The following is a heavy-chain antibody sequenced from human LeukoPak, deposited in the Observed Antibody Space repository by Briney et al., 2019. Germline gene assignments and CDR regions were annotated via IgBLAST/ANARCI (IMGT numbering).Heavy chain of an antibody. CDR2: MNPNSGNT. CDR1: GYTFTGYY. V-gene: IGHV1-8*03. D-gene: IGHD3-22*01. CDR3: ARVSYYDSSGYYSIDAFDI. Sequence: ASVKVSCKASGYTFTGYYMHWVRQAPGQGPEWMGWMNPNSGNTGYAQKFQGRVTITRNTSISTAYMELSSLRSEDTAVYYCARVSYYDSSGYYSIDAFDIWGQGTMVTVSS. J-gene: IGHJ3*02.